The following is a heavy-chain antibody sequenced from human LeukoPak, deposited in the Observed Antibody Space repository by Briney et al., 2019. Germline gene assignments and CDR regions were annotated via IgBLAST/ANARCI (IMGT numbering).Heavy chain of an antibody. Sequence: SETLSLTCTVSGGSISSTSYYWGWIRQPPGKGLEWIGYIYHSGSTYYNPSLKSRVTISVDRSKNQFSLKLSSVTAADTAVYYCARGYEMYNWFDPWGQGTLVTVSS. CDR3: ARGYEMYNWFDP. J-gene: IGHJ5*02. CDR2: IYHSGST. D-gene: IGHD5-12*01. CDR1: GGSISSTSYY. V-gene: IGHV4-39*07.